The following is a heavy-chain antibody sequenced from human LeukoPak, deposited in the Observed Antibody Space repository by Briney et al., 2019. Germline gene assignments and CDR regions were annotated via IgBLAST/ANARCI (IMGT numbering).Heavy chain of an antibody. Sequence: GGSLRLSCAVSGFTCSSCWMNWVRQAPGKGLEWVATVNEDGTAKFYVDSVKGQFTIFRDNTRSSLDLQMNSLTVEDTAMYYCEAPATAWGQGTLATVST. CDR1: GFTCSSCW. CDR2: VNEDGTAK. CDR3: EAPATA. V-gene: IGHV3-7*01. J-gene: IGHJ5*02.